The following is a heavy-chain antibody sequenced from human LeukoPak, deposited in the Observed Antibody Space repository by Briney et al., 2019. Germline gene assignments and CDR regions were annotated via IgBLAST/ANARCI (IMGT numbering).Heavy chain of an antibody. J-gene: IGHJ4*02. Sequence: PGGSLRLSCAASGFTFSSYSMNWVRQAPGKGLEWVAVISYDGSNKYYADSVKGRFTISRDNSKNTLYLQMNSLRAEDTAVYYCASDSSRFDYWGQGTLVTVSS. CDR3: ASDSSRFDY. CDR1: GFTFSSYS. CDR2: ISYDGSNK. D-gene: IGHD3-22*01. V-gene: IGHV3-30*03.